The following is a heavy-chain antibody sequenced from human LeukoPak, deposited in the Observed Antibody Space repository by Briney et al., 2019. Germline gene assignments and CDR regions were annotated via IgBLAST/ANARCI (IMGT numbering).Heavy chain of an antibody. V-gene: IGHV1-8*03. Sequence: GESLKISCKGSGYSFSSDWSGGGRQMPGKGLEWMGWMNPNRGDTGYEQKFQGRVTVTRNTSISTAYMELSSLRSEDTAVYYCAGLGLYDFWSGYPSFYFDYWGQGTLVTVSS. J-gene: IGHJ4*02. CDR3: AGLGLYDFWSGYPSFYFDY. CDR1: GYSFSSDW. D-gene: IGHD3-3*01. CDR2: MNPNRGDT.